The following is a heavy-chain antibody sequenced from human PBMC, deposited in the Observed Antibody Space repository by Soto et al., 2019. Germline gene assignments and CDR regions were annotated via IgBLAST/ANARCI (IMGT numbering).Heavy chain of an antibody. CDR3: ATCVSPWELHWFDP. CDR2: IIPIFGTA. Sequence: SVKVSCKASGGTFSSYAISWVRQAPGQGLEWMGGIIPIFGTANYAQKFQGRVTITADESTSTAYMELSSLRSEDTAVYYCATCVSPWELHWFDPWGQGTLVTVS. CDR1: GGTFSSYA. D-gene: IGHD1-26*01. V-gene: IGHV1-69*13. J-gene: IGHJ5*02.